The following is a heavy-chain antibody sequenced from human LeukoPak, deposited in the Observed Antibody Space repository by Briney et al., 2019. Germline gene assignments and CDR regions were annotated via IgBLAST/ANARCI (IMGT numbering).Heavy chain of an antibody. Sequence: SETLSLTCAVYGGSFSGYYWSWIRQPPGKGLEWIGEINHSGSTNYNPSLKSRVTISVATSKNQFSLKLSSVTAADTAVYYCARRYFDYWGQGTLVTVSS. V-gene: IGHV4-34*01. J-gene: IGHJ4*02. CDR3: ARRYFDY. CDR2: INHSGST. CDR1: GGSFSGYY.